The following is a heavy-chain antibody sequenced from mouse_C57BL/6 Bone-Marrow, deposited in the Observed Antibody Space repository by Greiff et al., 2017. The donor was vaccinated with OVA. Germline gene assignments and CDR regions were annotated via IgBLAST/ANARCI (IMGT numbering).Heavy chain of an antibody. CDR1: GFNIKDDY. D-gene: IGHD1-1*01. Sequence: VQLQQSGAELVRPGASVKLSCTASGFNIKDDYMHWVKQRPEQGLEWIGWIDPENGDTEYASKFQGKATITADTSSNTAYLQLSSLTSEDTAVHYCTTRDGSSPWYFDVWGTGTTVTVSS. V-gene: IGHV14-4*01. CDR3: TTRDGSSPWYFDV. CDR2: IDPENGDT. J-gene: IGHJ1*03.